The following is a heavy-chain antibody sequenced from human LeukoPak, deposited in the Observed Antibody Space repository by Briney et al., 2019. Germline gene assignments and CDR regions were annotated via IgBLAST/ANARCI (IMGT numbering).Heavy chain of an antibody. V-gene: IGHV1-18*01. CDR1: GYPSTSYG. D-gene: IGHD3-16*01. Sequence: GASVKVSCKASGYPSTSYGFSWVRQAPGQGLEWMGWISAYNGNTNYAQKFQGRVIMTTDTSTSTGSMELRSLTSDDTAIYYCARVELGARSWFDPWGQGTVVTVSS. CDR2: ISAYNGNT. J-gene: IGHJ5*02. CDR3: ARVELGARSWFDP.